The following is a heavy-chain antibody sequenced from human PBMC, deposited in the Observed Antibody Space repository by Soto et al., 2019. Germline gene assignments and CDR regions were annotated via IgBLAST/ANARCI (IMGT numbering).Heavy chain of an antibody. CDR2: MNPNSGNT. D-gene: IGHD6-19*01. CDR3: ARAPGIAVAGTRGNLDPATYYFDY. Sequence: GASVKVSCKASGYTFTIYDINWVLQSTVQWLEGMGCMNPNSGNTGYAQKFQGRVTMTRNTSISTAYMELSSLRSEDTAVYYCARAPGIAVAGTRGNLDPATYYFDYWGQGTLVTVSS. CDR1: GYTFTIYD. V-gene: IGHV1-8*01. J-gene: IGHJ4*02.